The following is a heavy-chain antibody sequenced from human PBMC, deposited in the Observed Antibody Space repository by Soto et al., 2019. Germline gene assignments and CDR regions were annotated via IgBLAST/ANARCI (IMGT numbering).Heavy chain of an antibody. J-gene: IGHJ5*02. CDR3: ARDIAGYCSSTSCPPLELNWFDP. Sequence: SETLSLTCTVSGGSISSGGYYWSWIRQHPGKGLEWIGYIYYSGSTYYNPSLKSRVTISVDTSKNQFSLKLSSVTAADTAVYYCARDIAGYCSSTSCPPLELNWFDPWGQGTLVTVSS. V-gene: IGHV4-31*03. D-gene: IGHD2-2*01. CDR2: IYYSGST. CDR1: GGSISSGGYY.